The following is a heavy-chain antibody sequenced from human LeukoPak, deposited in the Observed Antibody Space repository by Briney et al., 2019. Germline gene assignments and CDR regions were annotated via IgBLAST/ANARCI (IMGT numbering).Heavy chain of an antibody. V-gene: IGHV3-9*02. CDR3: AKDMKGYIRGGACDY. Sequence: PGRSLRLSCAASGFTSDDYAMHWVRQAPGKGLEWVSGISWNSGSIGYADTVKGRFTISRDNAKNSLYLQMNSLRAEDTALYYCAKDMKGYIRGGACDYWGQGTLVTVSS. J-gene: IGHJ4*02. CDR2: ISWNSGSI. D-gene: IGHD1-1*01. CDR1: GFTSDDYA.